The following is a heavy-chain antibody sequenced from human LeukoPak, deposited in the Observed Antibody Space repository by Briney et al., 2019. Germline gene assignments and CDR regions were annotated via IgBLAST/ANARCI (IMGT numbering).Heavy chain of an antibody. CDR2: INPNSGST. CDR3: ARRGVRGSYSHFDY. V-gene: IGHV1-2*02. J-gene: IGHJ4*02. D-gene: IGHD1-26*01. CDR1: GYTFTDYY. Sequence: GASVKVSCKASGYTFTDYYIHWVRQAPGQGLEWMGWINPNSGSTNYAQKFQGRVTMTRDKSMSTAYMELNRLRTDDKAVYYCARRGVRGSYSHFDYWGEGTLVTVSS.